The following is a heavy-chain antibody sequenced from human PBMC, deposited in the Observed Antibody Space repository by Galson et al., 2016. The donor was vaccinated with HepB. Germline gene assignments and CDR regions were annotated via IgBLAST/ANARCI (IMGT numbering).Heavy chain of an antibody. J-gene: IGHJ4*02. CDR1: GFTFSSYG. Sequence: SLRLSCAASGFTFSSYGMHWVRQAPGKGLEWVAVISYDGRNKYYADSVKGRFTISRDNSKNTLYLQVNSLRGEDTAVYYCAKDWGERFLEWSMDFWGQETLVTVSS. CDR3: AKDWGERFLEWSMDF. CDR2: ISYDGRNK. D-gene: IGHD3-3*01. V-gene: IGHV3-30*18.